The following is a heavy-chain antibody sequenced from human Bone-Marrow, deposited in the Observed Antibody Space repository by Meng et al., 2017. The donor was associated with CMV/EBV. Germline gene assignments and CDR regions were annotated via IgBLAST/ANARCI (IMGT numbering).Heavy chain of an antibody. CDR2: ISGNNGDT. CDR1: GYTFTSYD. Sequence: ASVKVSCKASGYTFTSYDSNWVRQATGQGLEWMGWISGNNGDTKKAQKVQDRLTLTTDTSTRTAYMELRSLRSDDTAVYYCARFPWFDPWGQGTLVTVSS. V-gene: IGHV1-18*01. J-gene: IGHJ5*02. CDR3: ARFPWFDP.